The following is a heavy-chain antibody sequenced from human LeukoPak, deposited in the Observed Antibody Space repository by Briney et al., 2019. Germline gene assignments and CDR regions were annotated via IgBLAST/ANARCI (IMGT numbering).Heavy chain of an antibody. CDR3: ARGVGSNWNDVHWVLSWFDP. CDR1: GGSISSGGYY. V-gene: IGHV4-31*03. Sequence: SETLSLTCTVSGGSISSGGYYWSWIRQHPGKGLEWIGYIYYSGSTYYNPSLKSRVTISVDTSKNQFSLKLSSVTAADTAVYYCARGVGSNWNDVHWVLSWFDPWGQGTLVTVSS. D-gene: IGHD1-1*01. CDR2: IYYSGST. J-gene: IGHJ5*02.